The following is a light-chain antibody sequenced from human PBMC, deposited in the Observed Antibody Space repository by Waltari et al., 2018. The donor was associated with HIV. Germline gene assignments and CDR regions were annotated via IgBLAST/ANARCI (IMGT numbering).Light chain of an antibody. CDR2: ENN. CDR1: SSNIGNNF. CDR3: GTWETTLTDVL. Sequence: QSVLTQPPSVSAAPGQTVTISCSGSSSNIGNNFVSWYQKSPGTAPKPLSYENNKRRSGIHYRLSVCKSDTSANRSITGLQTGDEAEYYCGTWETTLTDVLFGGGTRLTVL. J-gene: IGLJ2*01. V-gene: IGLV1-51*02.